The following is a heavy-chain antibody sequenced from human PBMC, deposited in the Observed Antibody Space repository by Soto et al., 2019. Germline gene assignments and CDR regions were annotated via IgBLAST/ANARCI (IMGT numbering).Heavy chain of an antibody. CDR1: GFTFSSYG. J-gene: IGHJ6*02. D-gene: IGHD1-20*01. CDR2: ISYDGSNK. CDR3: AKGVSFGITGTRSELGYGMDV. V-gene: IGHV3-30*18. Sequence: GGSLRLSCAASGFTFSSYGMHWVRQAPGKGLEWVAVISYDGSNKYYADSVRGRFTISRDNSKNTLYLQMNSLRAEDTAVYYCAKGVSFGITGTRSELGYGMDVWGQGTTVTVSS.